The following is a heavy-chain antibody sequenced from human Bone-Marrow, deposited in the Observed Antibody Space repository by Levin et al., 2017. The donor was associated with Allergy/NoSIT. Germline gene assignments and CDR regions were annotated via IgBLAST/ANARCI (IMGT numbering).Heavy chain of an antibody. D-gene: IGHD5-18*01. V-gene: IGHV4-39*01. CDR1: GGSISSSSYY. CDR3: ARPAMPFTYSRVSEAWYFDL. CDR2: IYYSGST. Sequence: GSLRLSCTVSGGSISSSSYYWGWIRQPPGKGLEWIGSIYYSGSTYYNPSLKSRVTISVDTSKNQFSLKLSSVTAADTAVYYCARPAMPFTYSRVSEAWYFDLWGRGTLVTVSS. J-gene: IGHJ2*01.